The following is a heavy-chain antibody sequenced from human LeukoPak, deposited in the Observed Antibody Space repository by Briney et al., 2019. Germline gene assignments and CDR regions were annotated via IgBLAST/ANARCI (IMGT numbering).Heavy chain of an antibody. Sequence: SETLSLTCTVSGGSISSSSYYWGWIRQPPGKGLEWIGNMFYTGNTYYNTSLKSRVAISVDPSKNQFSLRLSSVTAADTAVYYCARNLGAVAGNIDYWGQGTLVTVSS. CDR2: MFYTGNT. J-gene: IGHJ4*02. V-gene: IGHV4-39*01. CDR3: ARNLGAVAGNIDY. CDR1: GGSISSSSYY. D-gene: IGHD6-19*01.